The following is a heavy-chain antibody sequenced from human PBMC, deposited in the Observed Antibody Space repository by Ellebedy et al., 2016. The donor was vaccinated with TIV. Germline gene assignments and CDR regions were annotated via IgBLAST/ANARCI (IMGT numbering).Heavy chain of an antibody. V-gene: IGHV3-30-3*01. J-gene: IGHJ2*01. CDR3: AREEDHYDSSGYYYWYFDL. Sequence: PGGSLRLSCAASGFMFNTYAMHWVRQAPGKGLEWVAVISYDGSNKYYADSVKGRFTISRDNSKNTLYLQRNSLRAEDTAVYYCAREEDHYDSSGYYYWYFDLWGRGTLVTVSS. CDR2: ISYDGSNK. CDR1: GFMFNTYA. D-gene: IGHD3-22*01.